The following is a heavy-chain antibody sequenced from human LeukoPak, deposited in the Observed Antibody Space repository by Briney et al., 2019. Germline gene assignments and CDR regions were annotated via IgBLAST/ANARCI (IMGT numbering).Heavy chain of an antibody. J-gene: IGHJ4*02. CDR1: GYTFTNYW. CDR2: IYPGDSDT. D-gene: IGHD6-13*01. Sequence: GESLKISCKGSGYTFTNYWIGWVRQMPGKGLEWMGIIYPGDSDTRYSPSFQGQVTISADKSISTAYLQWSSLKASDTAMYYCARLWVSSWYDFDYWGQGTLVTVSS. V-gene: IGHV5-51*01. CDR3: ARLWVSSWYDFDY.